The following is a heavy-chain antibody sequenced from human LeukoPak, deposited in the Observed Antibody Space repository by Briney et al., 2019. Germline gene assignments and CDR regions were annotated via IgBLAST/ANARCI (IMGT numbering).Heavy chain of an antibody. J-gene: IGHJ3*02. V-gene: IGHV1-8*01. CDR2: MNPNSGNT. CDR1: GYTFTSYD. Sequence: ASVKVSCKASGYTFTSYDINWVRQATGQGLEWMGWMNPNSGNTGYAQKFQGRVTMTEDTSTDTAYMELSRLRSDDTAVYYCASMRYSNSWYEDAFDIWGQGTMVTVSS. D-gene: IGHD6-13*01. CDR3: ASMRYSNSWYEDAFDI.